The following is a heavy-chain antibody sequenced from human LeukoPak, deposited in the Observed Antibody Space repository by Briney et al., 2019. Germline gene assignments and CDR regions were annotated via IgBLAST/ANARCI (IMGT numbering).Heavy chain of an antibody. V-gene: IGHV1-69*13. D-gene: IGHD2-2*01. Sequence: SVKVSCKASGGTFSSYAISWVRQAPGQGLEWMGGIIPIFGTANYAQKFQGRVTITADESTSTAYMELSSLRSEDTAVYYCARRKDCSSTSCAGYYYYMDVWGKGTKATVSS. CDR1: GGTFSSYA. CDR2: IIPIFGTA. CDR3: ARRKDCSSTSCAGYYYYMDV. J-gene: IGHJ6*03.